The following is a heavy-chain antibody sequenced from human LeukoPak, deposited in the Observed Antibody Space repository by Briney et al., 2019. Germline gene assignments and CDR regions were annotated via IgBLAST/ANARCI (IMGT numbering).Heavy chain of an antibody. CDR2: ISDSGGRT. V-gene: IGHV3-23*01. D-gene: IGHD3-22*01. J-gene: IGHJ4*02. CDR3: AKRGVVIRVILVGFHKEAYYFDS. CDR1: GITLSNYG. Sequence: GGSLRLSCAVSGITLSNYGMGWLRQAPGKGLEWVAGISDSGGRTNYADSVKGRFTISRDNPKNTLYLQMNSLRAEDTAVYFCAKRGVVIRVILVGFHKEAYYFDSWGQGALVTVSS.